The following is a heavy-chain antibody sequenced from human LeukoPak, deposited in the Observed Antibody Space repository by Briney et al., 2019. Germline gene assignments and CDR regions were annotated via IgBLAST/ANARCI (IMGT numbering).Heavy chain of an antibody. CDR1: GGSITSSSYY. J-gene: IGHJ5*02. V-gene: IGHV4-39*07. D-gene: IGHD3-10*01. CDR3: ARTHGWGFGELRLDP. Sequence: PSETLSLTCTVSGGSITSSSYYWSWIRQPPGKGLEWIGEINHSGSTNYNPSLKSRVTISVDTSKNQFSLKLSSVTAADTAVFYCARTHGWGFGELRLDPWGQGTLVTVSS. CDR2: INHSGST.